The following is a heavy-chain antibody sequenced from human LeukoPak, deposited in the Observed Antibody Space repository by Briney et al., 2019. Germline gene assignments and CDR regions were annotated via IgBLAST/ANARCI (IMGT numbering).Heavy chain of an antibody. J-gene: IGHJ4*02. CDR3: AGSLSGNYFSDY. CDR1: GFTFSNSW. V-gene: IGHV3-74*01. Sequence: PGGSLRLSCAASGFTFSNSWMHWVRQTPGLGLVWVARVNTDGSDTTYADSVKGRFTISRDNPRNTLYLQMNSLRAEDTAVYYCAGSLSGNYFSDYWGQGTLVTVSS. D-gene: IGHD1-26*01. CDR2: VNTDGSDT.